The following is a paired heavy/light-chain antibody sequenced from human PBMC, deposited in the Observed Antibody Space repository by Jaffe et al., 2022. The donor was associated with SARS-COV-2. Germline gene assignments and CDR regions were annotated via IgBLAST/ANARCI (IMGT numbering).Light chain of an antibody. CDR2: DAS. J-gene: IGKJ1*01. V-gene: IGKV1-39*01. CDR1: QSISTF. CDR3: QQSYSALLWT. Sequence: DIQMTQSPSSLSASVGDRITITCRASQSISTFLNWYQQKPGKAPKVLIYDASSLQSGVPSRFSGSGSGTDFTLTISSLQPEDFATYYCQQSYSALLWTFGQGTKVEMK.
Heavy chain of an antibody. CDR2: IYHTGST. V-gene: IGHV4-59*08. J-gene: IGHJ4*02. CDR3: ARRTSGTTALFDY. Sequence: QVQLQESGPGLVKPSETLSLTCTVSGASITTYYWSWIRQPPGKGLEWVGYIYHTGSTNYNPSLKSRVTMSVDTPKSQFSLKLSSVTAADTAVYYCARRTSGTTALFDYWGQGALVTVSS. CDR1: GASITTYY. D-gene: IGHD1-1*01.